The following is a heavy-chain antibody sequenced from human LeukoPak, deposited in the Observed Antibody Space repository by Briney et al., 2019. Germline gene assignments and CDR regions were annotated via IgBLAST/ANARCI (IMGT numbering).Heavy chain of an antibody. J-gene: IGHJ4*02. CDR1: GGSISSGDYY. CDR2: IYYSGST. CDR3: AREPRTTVTTDY. V-gene: IGHV4-30-4*01. Sequence: SETLSLTCTVSGGSISSGDYYWSWLRQPPGTGLEWIGYIYYSGSTYYNPSLKSRVTISVDTSKNQFSLKLSSVTAADTDVYYCAREPRTTVTTDYWGQGTLVTVSS. D-gene: IGHD4-17*01.